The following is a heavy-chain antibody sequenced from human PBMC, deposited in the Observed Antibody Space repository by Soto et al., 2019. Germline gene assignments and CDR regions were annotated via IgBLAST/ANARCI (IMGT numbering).Heavy chain of an antibody. CDR3: ARDRFRRFDDSSRGHTGYYYYMDV. CDR2: IYSGGST. CDR1: GFTVSSNY. Sequence: GGSLRLSCAASGFTVSSNYMSWVRQAPGKGLEWVSVIYSGGSTYYADSVKGRFTISRHNSKNTLYLQMNSLRAEDTAVYYCARDRFRRFDDSSRGHTGYYYYMDVWGKGTTVTVSS. D-gene: IGHD2-8*02. V-gene: IGHV3-53*04. J-gene: IGHJ6*03.